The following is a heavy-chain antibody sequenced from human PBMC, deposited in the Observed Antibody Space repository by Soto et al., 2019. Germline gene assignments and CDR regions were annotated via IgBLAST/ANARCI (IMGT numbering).Heavy chain of an antibody. CDR1: GGTLNNYA. J-gene: IGHJ4*02. V-gene: IGHV1-69*01. CDR2: ILPVSAPP. CDR3: ATDSNYDVSNSF. Sequence: QVQLVQSGAEVKKPGSSVRVSCKASGGTLNNYAINWVRQAPGQGLEWMGGILPVSAPPDYAQKFQGRVSITADHSTSTVYMELSRLKSDDTAVYFCATDSNYDVSNSFGGQGTLVTVSS. D-gene: IGHD3-3*01.